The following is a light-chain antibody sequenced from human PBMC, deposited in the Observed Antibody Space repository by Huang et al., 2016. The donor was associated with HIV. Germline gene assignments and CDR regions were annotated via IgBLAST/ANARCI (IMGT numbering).Light chain of an antibody. CDR3: QHRSSWPDT. CDR1: LFVGTS. J-gene: IGKJ4*01. V-gene: IGKV3-11*01. CDR2: GAI. Sequence: EIDLTQSPAILSLSPGERATLSCRASLFVGTSLAWCHQKPGQPPRRLLSGAINRATDSPARFSGSGSGTDFTLTITNVEPDDFGIYYCQHRSSWPDTFGGGTRVEVK.